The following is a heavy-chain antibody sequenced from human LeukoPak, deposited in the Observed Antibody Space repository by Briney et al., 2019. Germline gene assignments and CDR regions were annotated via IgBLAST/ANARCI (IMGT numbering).Heavy chain of an antibody. V-gene: IGHV1-18*01. CDR2: ISVYNGNT. CDR1: GYIFTSYE. J-gene: IGHJ1*01. CDR3: ARGIVVVTAISPLSEYFQH. Sequence: ASVNVSCKASGYIFTSYEISWVRQAPGQGLEGMGWISVYNGNTNYAQKLQGRVTMTTDTSTSTDYMELRSLRSDDTAVYYCARGIVVVTAISPLSEYFQHWGQGTLVTVSS. D-gene: IGHD2-21*02.